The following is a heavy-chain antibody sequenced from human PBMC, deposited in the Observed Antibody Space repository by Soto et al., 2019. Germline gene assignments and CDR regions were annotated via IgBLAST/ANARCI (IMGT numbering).Heavy chain of an antibody. CDR2: IIPIFGTA. V-gene: IGHV1-69*13. CDR3: ARQGRNTKIVLVKHYAADF. J-gene: IGHJ6*02. Sequence: SVKVSCKASGGTFSSYAISWVRQAPGQGLEWMGGIIPIFGTANYAQKFQGRVTITADESTSTAYMELSSLRSEDTAVYFCARQGRNTKIVLVKHYAADFWGQGTAVTVSS. D-gene: IGHD3-22*01. CDR1: GGTFSSYA.